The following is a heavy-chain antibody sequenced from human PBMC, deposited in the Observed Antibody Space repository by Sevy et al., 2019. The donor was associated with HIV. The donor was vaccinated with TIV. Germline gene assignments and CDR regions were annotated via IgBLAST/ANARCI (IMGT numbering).Heavy chain of an antibody. CDR3: ARENRHCTNGICYGYYGMDV. CDR1: GFTFSDYF. CDR2: ISLSGSTI. Sequence: GGSLRLSCAASGFTFSDYFMSWIRQAPGKGLEWISYISLSGSTIDYADSVKGRFTISRDNAKKSLYLQMNSLRAEDTAVYYCARENRHCTNGICYGYYGMDVWGQGTTVTVSS. D-gene: IGHD2-8*01. J-gene: IGHJ6*02. V-gene: IGHV3-11*01.